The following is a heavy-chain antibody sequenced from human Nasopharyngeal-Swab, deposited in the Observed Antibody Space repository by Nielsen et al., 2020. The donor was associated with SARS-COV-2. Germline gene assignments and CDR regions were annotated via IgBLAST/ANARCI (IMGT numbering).Heavy chain of an antibody. J-gene: IGHJ6*02. CDR2: IKQDGSEK. CDR3: ARDSGYDILTGYIYYYGTDV. D-gene: IGHD3-9*01. CDR1: GFTFSSYW. Sequence: GESLKISCAASGFTFSSYWMSWVRQAPGKGLEWVANIKQDGSEKYYVDSVKGRFTISRDNAKNSLYLQMNSLRAEDTAVYYCARDSGYDILTGYIYYYGTDVWGQGTTVTVSS. V-gene: IGHV3-7*01.